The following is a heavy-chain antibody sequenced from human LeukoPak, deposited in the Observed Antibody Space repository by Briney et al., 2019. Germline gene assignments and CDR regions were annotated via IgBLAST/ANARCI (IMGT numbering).Heavy chain of an antibody. CDR3: ARDPQLIRFLEWLPNLLTFDY. D-gene: IGHD3-3*01. Sequence: ASVKVSCKASGYTFTSYYMHWVRQAPGQGLEWMGIINPSGGSTSYAQKFQGRVTMTRDTPTSTVYMELSSLRSEDTAVYYCARDPQLIRFLEWLPNLLTFDYWGQGTLVTVSS. CDR1: GYTFTSYY. J-gene: IGHJ4*02. CDR2: INPSGGST. V-gene: IGHV1-46*01.